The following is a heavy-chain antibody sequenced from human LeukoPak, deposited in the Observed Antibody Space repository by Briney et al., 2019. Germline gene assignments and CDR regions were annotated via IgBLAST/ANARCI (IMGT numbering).Heavy chain of an antibody. CDR1: GGSTSSYY. D-gene: IGHD3-10*01. V-gene: IGHV4-59*01. CDR2: IYYSGST. J-gene: IGHJ6*02. Sequence: SETLSLTCTVSGGSTSSYYWSWIRQPPGQGLEWIGNIYYSGSTNYNPSLKSRVTISVDTSKNQFSLKLSSVTAADTAVYYCARAQFGTFYYYYYGMDVWGQGTTVTVSS. CDR3: ARAQFGTFYYYYYGMDV.